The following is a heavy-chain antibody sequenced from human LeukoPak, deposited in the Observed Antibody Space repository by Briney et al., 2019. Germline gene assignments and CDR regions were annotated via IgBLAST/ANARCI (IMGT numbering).Heavy chain of an antibody. D-gene: IGHD3-3*01. V-gene: IGHV4-59*01. CDR3: ASRYYDFWSGYYIDNYYYYMDV. Sequence: PSETLSLTCTVSGGSISSYYWSWIRQPPGKGLEWIGYIYYSGSTNYNPSLKSRVTTSVDTSKNQFSLKLSSVTAADTAVYYCASRYYDFWSGYYIDNYYYYMDVWGKGTTVTVSS. J-gene: IGHJ6*03. CDR2: IYYSGST. CDR1: GGSISSYY.